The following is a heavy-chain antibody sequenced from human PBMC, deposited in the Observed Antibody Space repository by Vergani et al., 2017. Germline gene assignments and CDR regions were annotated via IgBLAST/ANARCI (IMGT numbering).Heavy chain of an antibody. Sequence: QVQLVQSGAEVKKPGASVKVSCRASGYTFTDYYMHWVRQAPGQGLEWMGWINPNSGGTNYAQKFQGRVTVTRDTSSSTVYMELRSLRSDDTAVYYCARGYCSSTSCPYYYYYYMDVWGKGTTVTVSS. D-gene: IGHD2-2*01. J-gene: IGHJ6*03. CDR1: GYTFTDYY. CDR2: INPNSGGT. CDR3: ARGYCSSTSCPYYYYYYMDV. V-gene: IGHV1-2*02.